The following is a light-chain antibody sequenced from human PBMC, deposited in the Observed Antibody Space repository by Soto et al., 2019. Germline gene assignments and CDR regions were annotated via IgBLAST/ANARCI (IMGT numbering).Light chain of an antibody. CDR3: LQRSDWRT. CDR2: DAS. J-gene: IGKJ1*01. Sequence: IVLTHSPVSLSLSPCERATLSFRASDGVGRSLAWFQQRPGQAPRLLIYDASNRATGIPARFSGSGSGTDFTLTISRLEPEDFAVYYCLQRSDWRTFGRGTKVDIK. CDR1: DGVGRS. V-gene: IGKV3-11*01.